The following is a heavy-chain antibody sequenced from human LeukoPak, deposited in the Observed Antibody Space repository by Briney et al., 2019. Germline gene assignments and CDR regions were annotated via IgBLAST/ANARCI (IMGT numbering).Heavy chain of an antibody. CDR1: GGTFSGYA. D-gene: IGHD6-19*01. CDR2: IIPISSTA. CDR3: ARWAGYSSGWYWGPFDY. V-gene: IGHV1-69*13. J-gene: IGHJ4*02. Sequence: SVKVSCKASGGTFSGYAISWVRLAPGQGLEWMGGIIPISSTANYAQKFQGRVTITADESTSTAYMELSSLRFEDTAVYYCARWAGYSSGWYWGPFDYWGQGTLLTVSS.